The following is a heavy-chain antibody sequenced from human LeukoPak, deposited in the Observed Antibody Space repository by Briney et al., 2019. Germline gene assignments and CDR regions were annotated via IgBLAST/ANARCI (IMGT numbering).Heavy chain of an antibody. V-gene: IGHV3-23*01. CDR1: GFTFSSYW. Sequence: GGSLRLSCAASGFTFSSYWILWVRKAPGKGLEWVSAISGSGGSTYYADSVKGRFTISRDNSKKTLYLQMNSLRAEDTAVYYCAKTHPYDFWSGYYEGVFDYWGQGTLVTVSS. CDR2: ISGSGGST. J-gene: IGHJ4*02. CDR3: AKTHPYDFWSGYYEGVFDY. D-gene: IGHD3-3*01.